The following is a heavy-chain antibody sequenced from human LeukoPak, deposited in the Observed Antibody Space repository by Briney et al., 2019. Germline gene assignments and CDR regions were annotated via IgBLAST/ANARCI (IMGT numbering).Heavy chain of an antibody. V-gene: IGHV4-61*02. CDR1: GGSISSGSYY. CDR3: ATRDVDTAMAPFDP. J-gene: IGHJ5*02. D-gene: IGHD5-18*01. Sequence: SQTLSLTCTVSGGSISSGSYYWSWIRQPAGKGLEWIGRIYTSGSTNYNPSLKSRVTISVVTSKNQFSLKLSSVTAADTAVYYCATRDVDTAMAPFDPWGQGTLVTVSS. CDR2: IYTSGST.